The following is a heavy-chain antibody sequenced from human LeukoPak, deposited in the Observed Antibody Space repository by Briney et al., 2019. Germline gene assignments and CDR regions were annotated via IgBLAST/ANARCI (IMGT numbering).Heavy chain of an antibody. CDR3: ARGKTGLTRNYYDSSGYPYYYYGMDV. V-gene: IGHV4-34*01. D-gene: IGHD3-22*01. CDR1: GGSFSGYY. CDR2: INHSGST. Sequence: PSETLSLTCAVYGGSFSGYYWSRIRQPPGKGLEWIGEINHSGSTNYNPSLKSRVTISVDTSKNQFSLKLSSVTAADTAVYYCARGKTGLTRNYYDSSGYPYYYYGMDVWGQGTTVTVSS. J-gene: IGHJ6*02.